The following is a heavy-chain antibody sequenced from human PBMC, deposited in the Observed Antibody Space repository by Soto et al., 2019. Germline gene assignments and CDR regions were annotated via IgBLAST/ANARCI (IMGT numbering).Heavy chain of an antibody. CDR3: ARGASGYYDSTGYYSPYYFDY. D-gene: IGHD3-22*01. V-gene: IGHV4-34*01. J-gene: IGHJ4*02. Sequence: PSETLSLTCAVYGGSFSGYYWSWIRQPPGKGLEGIGEINHSGSTNYNPSLKSRVTISVDTSKNQFSLKLSSVTAADTAVYYCARGASGYYDSTGYYSPYYFDYWGQGTLVTVSX. CDR2: INHSGST. CDR1: GGSFSGYY.